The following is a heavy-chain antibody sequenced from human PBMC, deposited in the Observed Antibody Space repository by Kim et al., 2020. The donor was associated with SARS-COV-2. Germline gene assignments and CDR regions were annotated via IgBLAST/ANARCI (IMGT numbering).Heavy chain of an antibody. J-gene: IGHJ4*02. CDR3: TRRIVGAPGY. CDR2: IRSKAYGGTT. CDR1: GFTFGDYA. Sequence: GGSLRLSCTASGFTFGDYAMSWVRQAPGKGLEWVGFIRSKAYGGTTEYAASVKGRFTISRDDSKSIAYLQMNSLKTEDTAVYYCTRRIVGAPGYWGQGTLVTVSS. D-gene: IGHD1-26*01. V-gene: IGHV3-49*04.